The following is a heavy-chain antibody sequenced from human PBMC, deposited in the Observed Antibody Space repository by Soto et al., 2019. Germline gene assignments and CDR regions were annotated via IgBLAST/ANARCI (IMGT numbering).Heavy chain of an antibody. D-gene: IGHD5-12*01. J-gene: IGHJ4*02. CDR2: INAGNGNT. Sequence: ASVKVSCKASGYTFTSYAMHWVRQAPGQRLEWMGWINAGNGNTKYSQKFQGRVTITRDTSASTAYMELSSLSSEDTAVYYCARVGRRWLQFLDYWGQGTLVTVSS. CDR3: ARVGRRWLQFLDY. CDR1: GYTFTSYA. V-gene: IGHV1-3*01.